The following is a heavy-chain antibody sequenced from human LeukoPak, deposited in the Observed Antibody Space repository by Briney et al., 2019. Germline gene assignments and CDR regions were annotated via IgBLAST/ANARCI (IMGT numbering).Heavy chain of an antibody. V-gene: IGHV3-9*01. CDR1: GFTFDYYA. Sequence: GGSLGLSYAASGFTFDYYAMHWVRPAPGKGLEWVSGISWNSGSIGYADSVKGRFTISRDNAKNSLYLQMNSLRAEDTALYYCAKASKQWLEQALDYWGQGTLVTVSS. CDR2: ISWNSGSI. CDR3: AKASKQWLEQALDY. D-gene: IGHD6-19*01. J-gene: IGHJ4*02.